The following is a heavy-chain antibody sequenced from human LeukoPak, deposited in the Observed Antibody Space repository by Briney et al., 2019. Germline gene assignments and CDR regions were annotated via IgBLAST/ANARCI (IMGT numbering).Heavy chain of an antibody. CDR1: GYTFTSYY. V-gene: IGHV1-46*01. D-gene: IGHD3-22*01. J-gene: IGHJ6*03. Sequence: GASVKVSCKASGYTFTSYYMHWVRQAPGQGLEWMGIINPSGGSTSYAQKFQGRVTMTRDMSTSTVHMELSSLRSEDTAVYYCARGGNYYDSSGYYYYYYYYMDVWGKGTTVTVSS. CDR3: ARGGNYYDSSGYYYYYYYYMDV. CDR2: INPSGGST.